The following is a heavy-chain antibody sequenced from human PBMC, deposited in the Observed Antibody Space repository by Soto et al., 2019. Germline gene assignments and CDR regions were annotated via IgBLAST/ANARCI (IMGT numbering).Heavy chain of an antibody. CDR3: ARQDGDYDILIGYSLVYYFDY. D-gene: IGHD3-9*01. J-gene: IGHJ4*02. CDR1: GGSISSYY. CDR2: IYYSGST. V-gene: IGHV4-59*01. Sequence: SETLSLTCTVSGGSISSYYWSWIRQPPGKGLEWIGYIYYSGSTNYNPSLKSRVTISVDTSKNQFSLKLSSVTAADTAVYYCARQDGDYDILIGYSLVYYFDYWGQGTLVTVSS.